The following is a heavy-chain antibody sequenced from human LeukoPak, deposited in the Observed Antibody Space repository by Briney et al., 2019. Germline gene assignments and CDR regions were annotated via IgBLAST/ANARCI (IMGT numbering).Heavy chain of an antibody. V-gene: IGHV4-59*08. CDR3: ARSFSEKFYFES. J-gene: IGHJ4*02. D-gene: IGHD1-26*01. Sequence: SETLALTCTVSGGSISDYSWSWIRQPPGKGLEWIGNIYYSGSANHNPSLKSRVAMSLDTSKNQVSLYLTSVTAADTAMYFCARSFSEKFYFESWGQGTLVTVSS. CDR1: GGSISDYS. CDR2: IYYSGSA.